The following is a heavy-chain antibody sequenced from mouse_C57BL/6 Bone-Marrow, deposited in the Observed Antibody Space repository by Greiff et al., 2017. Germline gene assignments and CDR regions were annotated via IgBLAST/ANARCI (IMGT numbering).Heavy chain of an antibody. V-gene: IGHV1-55*01. CDR2: IYPGSGST. J-gene: IGHJ2*01. Sequence: QVQLQQSGAELVKPGASVKMSCKASGYTFTSYWITWVKQRPGQGLEWIGDIYPGSGSTNYNEKFKSKATLTVDTSSSTAYMQLSSLTSEDSAVYYCARFDTTVVAHFDYWGQGTTLTVSS. CDR3: ARFDTTVVAHFDY. D-gene: IGHD1-1*01. CDR1: GYTFTSYW.